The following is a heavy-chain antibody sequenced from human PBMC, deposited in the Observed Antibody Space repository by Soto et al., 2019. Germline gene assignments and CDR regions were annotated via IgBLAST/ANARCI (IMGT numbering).Heavy chain of an antibody. CDR2: INQDGSEK. V-gene: IGHV3-7*03. CDR3: AKAAGIVGATAGPDY. D-gene: IGHD1-26*01. Sequence: GGSLRLSCAASGFTFSTYWMDWVRQTPGKGLEWVANINQDGSEKNYADSVKGRFTISRDNSKNSLYLQMNSLRTEDTALYYCAKAAGIVGATAGPDYWGQGTLVTVSS. J-gene: IGHJ4*02. CDR1: GFTFSTYW.